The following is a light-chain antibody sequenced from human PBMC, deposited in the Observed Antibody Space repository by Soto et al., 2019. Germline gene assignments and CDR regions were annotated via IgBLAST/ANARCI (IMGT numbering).Light chain of an antibody. CDR1: QSVSSR. CDR3: QQYGGSPRT. Sequence: EIVMTQSPGTLSLSPVERATLSCRASQSVSSRLAWYQQKPGQAPRLLISGASSRATGIPDRFSGSGSGTDFTLTISRLAPEDLAVYYCQQYGGSPRTFGQGTKVDIK. J-gene: IGKJ1*01. V-gene: IGKV3-20*01. CDR2: GAS.